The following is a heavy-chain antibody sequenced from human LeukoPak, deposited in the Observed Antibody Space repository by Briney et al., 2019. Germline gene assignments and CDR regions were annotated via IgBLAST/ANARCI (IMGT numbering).Heavy chain of an antibody. V-gene: IGHV1-2*06. CDR3: ARETHSYGTGDY. D-gene: IGHD5-18*01. CDR2: ISPNSGGT. J-gene: IGHJ4*02. Sequence: ASVKVSCKASGYTFTGYYVHWVRQAPGQGLEWMGRISPNSGGTNYAQKFQGRVTMTRDTSISTAYMELSRLRSDDTAVYYCARETHSYGTGDYWGQGTLVTVSS. CDR1: GYTFTGYY.